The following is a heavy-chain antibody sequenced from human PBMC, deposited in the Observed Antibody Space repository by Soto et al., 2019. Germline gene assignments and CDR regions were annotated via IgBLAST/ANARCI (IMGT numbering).Heavy chain of an antibody. V-gene: IGHV3-7*05. Sequence: EVQLVESGGGLVQPGGSLRLSCIASGFTFSNYWMSWVRQAPGKGLEWVANIKQDGIEKYYVDSVKGRFTISRDNAKNSLYLQMNSLRAEDTAVYYCARVASIAAFYWGQGTLDIVSS. CDR2: IKQDGIEK. CDR3: ARVASIAAFY. D-gene: IGHD6-6*01. J-gene: IGHJ4*02. CDR1: GFTFSNYW.